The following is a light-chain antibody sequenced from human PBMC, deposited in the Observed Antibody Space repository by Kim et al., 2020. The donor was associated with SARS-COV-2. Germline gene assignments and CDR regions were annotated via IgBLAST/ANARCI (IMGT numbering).Light chain of an antibody. J-gene: IGLJ2*01. CDR1: SSDVCGYSH. Sequence: GQSVTLACTGTSSDVCGYSHVAWYQQHPGIVPAVIMYEVYNRPSGVPYRFSGSKSGNTASLTVSGLQADDEADDYCSAYAGTDNLIFGGGTQLTVL. V-gene: IGLV2-8*01. CDR2: EVY. CDR3: SAYAGTDNLI.